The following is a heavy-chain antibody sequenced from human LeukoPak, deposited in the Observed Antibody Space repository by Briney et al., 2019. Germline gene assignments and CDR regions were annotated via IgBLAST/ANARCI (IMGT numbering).Heavy chain of an antibody. CDR3: AREDHLVGYSYGYALNFDY. Sequence: SVKVSCKASGGTFSSYAISWVRQAPGQGLEWMGGIIPIFGTANYAQKFQGRVTITADKSTSTAYMELSSLRSEDTAVYYCAREDHLVGYSYGYALNFDYWGQGTLVTVSS. D-gene: IGHD5-18*01. CDR1: GGTFSSYA. CDR2: IIPIFGTA. J-gene: IGHJ4*02. V-gene: IGHV1-69*06.